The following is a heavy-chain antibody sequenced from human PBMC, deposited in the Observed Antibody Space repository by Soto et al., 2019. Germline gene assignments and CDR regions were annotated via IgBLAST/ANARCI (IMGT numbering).Heavy chain of an antibody. CDR3: ARDLTYYYGMDV. Sequence: ESGGGLVKPGGSLRLSCAASGFTFSSYSMNWVRQAPGKGLEWVSSISSSSSYIYYADSVKGRFTISRDNAKNSLYLQMNSLRAEDTAVYYCARDLTYYYGMDVWGQGTTVTVSS. V-gene: IGHV3-21*01. CDR1: GFTFSSYS. J-gene: IGHJ6*02. CDR2: ISSSSSYI.